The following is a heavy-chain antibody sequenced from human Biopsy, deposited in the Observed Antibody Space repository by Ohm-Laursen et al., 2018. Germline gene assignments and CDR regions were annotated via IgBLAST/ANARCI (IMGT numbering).Heavy chain of an antibody. CDR1: GDSVTTNY. V-gene: IGHV4-59*02. D-gene: IGHD4-11*01. CDR3: ARDSGLLNYGNFKYFHYYGMDV. J-gene: IGHJ6*02. Sequence: SHTLSLTCTVSGDSVTTNYWSWIRQPPGKGLEWIGHIYYSVMTNYNPSLQSRVSISVDTSRNQVSLTLSSVTAADAAVYYCARDSGLLNYGNFKYFHYYGMDVWGQGTKVTVSS. CDR2: IYYSVMT.